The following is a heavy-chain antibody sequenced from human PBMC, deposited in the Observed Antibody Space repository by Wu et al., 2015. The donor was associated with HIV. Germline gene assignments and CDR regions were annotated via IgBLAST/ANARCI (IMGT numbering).Heavy chain of an antibody. CDR2: IVPMFGRA. CDR1: GGTFSNYA. Sequence: QVQLVQSGSEMKKPGSSLKLSCKASGGTFSNYAISWVRQAPGQRLEWMGGIVPMFGRAVYAQKFQGRVSITADESTSTAYMEFSSLRSEDTAVYYCAGRDSRIRGEGKKSGYYHFYTDVWGRGTTVTVS. D-gene: IGHD3-10*01. V-gene: IGHV1-69*12. CDR3: AGRDSRIRGEGKKSGYYHFYTDV. J-gene: IGHJ6*03.